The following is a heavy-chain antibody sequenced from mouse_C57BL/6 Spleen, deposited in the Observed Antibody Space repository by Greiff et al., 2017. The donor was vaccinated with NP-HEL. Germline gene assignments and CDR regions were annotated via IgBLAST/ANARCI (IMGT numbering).Heavy chain of an antibody. CDR3: TRRTMVTTDYFDG. D-gene: IGHD2-2*01. V-gene: IGHV1-15*01. CDR2: IDPETGGT. J-gene: IGHJ2*01. CDR1: GYTFTDYE. Sequence: QVQLQQSGAELVRPGASVTLSCTASGYTFTDYEMHWVKQTPVHGLEWIGAIDPETGGTAYNPKFKGMAILTADNTSRTAFLELRSLTSEDSAVYYCTRRTMVTTDYFDGWGQGTTRTVSS.